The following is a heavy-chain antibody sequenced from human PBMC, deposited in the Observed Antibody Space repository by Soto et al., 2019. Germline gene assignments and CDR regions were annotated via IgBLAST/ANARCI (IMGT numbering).Heavy chain of an antibody. Sequence: SETLSLTCTVSGGSISSGDYYWSWIRQPPGKGLEWIGYIYYSGSTYYNPSLKSRVTISVDTSKNQFSLKLSSVTAADTAVYYCARDASYGDYGSIMYNWFEPWGQGTLVTVSS. CDR2: IYYSGST. CDR3: ARDASYGDYGSIMYNWFEP. CDR1: GGSISSGDYY. V-gene: IGHV4-30-4*01. D-gene: IGHD4-17*01. J-gene: IGHJ5*02.